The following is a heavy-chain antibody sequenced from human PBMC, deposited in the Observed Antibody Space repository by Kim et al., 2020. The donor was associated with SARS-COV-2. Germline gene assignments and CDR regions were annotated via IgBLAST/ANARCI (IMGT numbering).Heavy chain of an antibody. J-gene: IGHJ4*02. CDR2: IYHSGST. CDR1: GGSISSSNW. Sequence: SETLSLTCAVSGGSISSSNWWSWVRQPPGKGLEWIGEIYHSGSTNYNQSLKSRVTISVDKSKNQFSLKLSSVTAADTAVYYCARMGGKLTYYDFWSGYSDYYFDYWGQGTLVTVSS. V-gene: IGHV4-4*02. D-gene: IGHD3-3*01. CDR3: ARMGGKLTYYDFWSGYSDYYFDY.